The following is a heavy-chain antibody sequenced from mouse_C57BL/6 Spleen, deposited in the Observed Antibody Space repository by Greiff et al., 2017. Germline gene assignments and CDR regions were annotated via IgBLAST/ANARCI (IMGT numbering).Heavy chain of an antibody. Sequence: QVQLQQPGAELVRPGSSVKLSCKASGYTFTSYWMDWVKQRPGQGLEWIGNIYPSDSETHSNQKFKDKATLTVDKSSSTAYMQLSSLTSEDSAVYYCARTPYCGSSYVGWFAYWGQGTLVTVSA. J-gene: IGHJ3*01. CDR2: IYPSDSET. V-gene: IGHV1-61*01. CDR3: ARTPYCGSSYVGWFAY. D-gene: IGHD1-1*01. CDR1: GYTFTSYW.